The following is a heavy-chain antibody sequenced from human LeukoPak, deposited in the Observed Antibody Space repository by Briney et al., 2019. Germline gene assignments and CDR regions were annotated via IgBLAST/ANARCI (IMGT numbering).Heavy chain of an antibody. D-gene: IGHD6-6*01. J-gene: IGHJ4*02. CDR3: AREPGWTIAARPFDY. CDR2: INHSGST. Sequence: PSETLSLTCGVYGSSFSGYYWSWIRQPPGEGLEWIGEINHSGSTNYNASLKSRVTISVDTSRKQFSLKLSSVTAADSAMYYCAREPGWTIAARPFDYCGQGTLVTVSS. CDR1: GSSFSGYY. V-gene: IGHV4-34*01.